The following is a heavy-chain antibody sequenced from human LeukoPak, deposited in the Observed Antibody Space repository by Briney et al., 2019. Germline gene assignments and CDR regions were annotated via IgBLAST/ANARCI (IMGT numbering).Heavy chain of an antibody. CDR3: ARVRGRDGYNRFDY. V-gene: IGHV4-4*02. CDR1: GGSISSSHW. D-gene: IGHD5-24*01. CDR2: IYHSGST. J-gene: IGHJ4*02. Sequence: SETLSLTCAVSGGSISSSHWWSWVRQPPGKGLEYIGEIYHSGSTNYNPSLKSRVTISVDTSKNQFSLKLSSVTAADTAVYYCARVRGRDGYNRFDYWGQGTLVTVSS.